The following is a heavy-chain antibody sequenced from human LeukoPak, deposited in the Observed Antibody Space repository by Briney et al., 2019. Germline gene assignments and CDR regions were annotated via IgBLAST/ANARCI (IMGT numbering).Heavy chain of an antibody. Sequence: SETLSLTCAVYGGSFSGYYWSWIRHPPGKGLEWIGEINHSGSTNYNPSLKSRVTISVDTSKNQFSLKLSSVTAADTAVYYCARAGIAARGGFDYWGQGTLVTVSS. D-gene: IGHD6-6*01. CDR1: GGSFSGYY. CDR3: ARAGIAARGGFDY. CDR2: INHSGST. J-gene: IGHJ4*02. V-gene: IGHV4-34*01.